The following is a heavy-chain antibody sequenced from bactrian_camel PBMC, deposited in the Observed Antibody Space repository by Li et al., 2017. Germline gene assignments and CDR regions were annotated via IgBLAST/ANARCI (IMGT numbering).Heavy chain of an antibody. V-gene: IGHV3S40*01. CDR1: GFDFGNKI. CDR3: AAGGFCCYEYNY. J-gene: IGHJ4*01. CDR2: ISDGGSST. Sequence: DVQLVESGGGLVQPGESLTLSCTAAGFDFGNKIMSWVRQAPGKGLEWVSSISDGGSSTKYADSVKGRFTISTDYAENTLYLQMNSLKTEDTAVYYCAAGGFCCYEYNYWGQGTQVTVS. D-gene: IGHD1*01.